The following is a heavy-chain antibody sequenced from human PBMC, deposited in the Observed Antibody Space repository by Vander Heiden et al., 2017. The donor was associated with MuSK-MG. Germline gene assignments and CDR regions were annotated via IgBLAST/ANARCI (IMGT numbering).Heavy chain of an antibody. J-gene: IGHJ4*02. D-gene: IGHD3-10*01. Sequence: QLQLQQWGAGLLKPSETLSRTCAFYGGSFSGYYWSWIRQPPGKGLEWIGEINHRGSTNDNPSLKSRVTISGDTSKNQLSMKMRSVTAADTTVDDCARGPSYCDYWGQGTMITVCS. CDR3: ARGPSYCDY. CDR1: GGSFSGYY. V-gene: IGHV4-34*01. CDR2: INHRGST.